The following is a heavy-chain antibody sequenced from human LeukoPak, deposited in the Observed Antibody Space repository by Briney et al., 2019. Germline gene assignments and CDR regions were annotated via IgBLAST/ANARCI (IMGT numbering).Heavy chain of an antibody. CDR2: IYYSGGT. CDR3: ARGLTASDY. CDR1: GGSISSYY. V-gene: IGHV4-59*06. D-gene: IGHD1-20*01. Sequence: SETLSLTCTVSGGSISSYYWSWIRQHPGKGLEWIGYIYYSGGTYYNPSLKSRVTITLDTSKNQFSLQLTSVTAADTAVYYCARGLTASDYWGQGTLVTVSS. J-gene: IGHJ4*01.